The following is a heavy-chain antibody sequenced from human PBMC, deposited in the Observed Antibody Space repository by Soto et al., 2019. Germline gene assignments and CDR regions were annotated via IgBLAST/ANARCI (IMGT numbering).Heavy chain of an antibody. V-gene: IGHV3-23*01. CDR2: IISSGGST. CDR1: GFTFSDYV. J-gene: IGHJ4*02. Sequence: GGSLRLSCAVSGFTFSDYVMRWVRQGPGKGLEWVSTIISSGGSTYYADSVKGRFTISRDNSKNTLYLQMNSLRAEDTAIYYCVLEVRAKSFDHWGQGTLVTVSS. CDR3: VLEVRAKSFDH.